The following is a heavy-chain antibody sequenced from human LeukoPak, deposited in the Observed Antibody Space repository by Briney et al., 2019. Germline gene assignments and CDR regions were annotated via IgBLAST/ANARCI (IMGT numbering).Heavy chain of an antibody. J-gene: IGHJ4*02. V-gene: IGHV3-9*03. CDR2: ISWNSGSI. CDR1: GFTFDDYA. CDR3: AKGDGYTLRGAFDY. Sequence: GGSLGLSCAASGFTFDDYAMHWVRQAPGKGLEWVPGISWNSGSIGYADSVKGRFAISRDNAENSLYLQMNSLRADDMALYYCAKGDGYTLRGAFDYWGQGTLVTVSS. D-gene: IGHD5-24*01.